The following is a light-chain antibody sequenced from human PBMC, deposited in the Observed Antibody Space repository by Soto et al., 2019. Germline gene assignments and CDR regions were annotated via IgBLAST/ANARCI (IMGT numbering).Light chain of an antibody. CDR1: QSVSSSY. CDR3: QQSVRSPLT. V-gene: IGKV3-20*01. J-gene: IGKJ4*01. CDR2: GAS. Sequence: EIVLTQSPGTLSLSPGERATLSCRASQSVSSSYLAWYQPKPGQAPRLLIYGASSRDTGIPDRFSGSGSGTDFTLTISRLEPEDFAVYYCQQSVRSPLTFGGGTKVQIK.